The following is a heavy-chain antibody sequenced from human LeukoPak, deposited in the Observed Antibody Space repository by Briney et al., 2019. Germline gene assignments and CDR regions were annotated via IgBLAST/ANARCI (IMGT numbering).Heavy chain of an antibody. J-gene: IGHJ4*02. D-gene: IGHD5-18*01. Sequence: KASETLSLTCTVSGGSMTTHHWNWIRQTPGKGLEWIGYVFDSGRTKVNPSLTSRVTLSTDTSKNQLSLRLSSVTAADTAVYYCTTIKRGDIFGYFDFWGQGILVTGSS. V-gene: IGHV4-59*11. CDR2: VFDSGRT. CDR3: TTIKRGDIFGYFDF. CDR1: GGSMTTHH.